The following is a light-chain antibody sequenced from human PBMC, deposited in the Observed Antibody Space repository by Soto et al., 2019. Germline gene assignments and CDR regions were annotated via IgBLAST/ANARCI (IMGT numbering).Light chain of an antibody. CDR1: QTVGSY. J-gene: IGKJ4*01. V-gene: IGKV3-11*01. CDR3: QQRSNRSLT. CDR2: NAS. Sequence: EIVLTQSPDTMSLSPGERATLSCRASQTVGSYLAWYQQKPGQAPRLLIYNASNRATGIPARFGGSGSGTDFTLTISSLEPEDFAVYYCQQRSNRSLTFGGGTKVEIK.